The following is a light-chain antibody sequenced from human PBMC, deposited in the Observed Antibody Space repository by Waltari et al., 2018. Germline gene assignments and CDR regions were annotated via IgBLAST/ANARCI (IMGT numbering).Light chain of an antibody. CDR3: SSYTTSHTAYWV. CDR1: NRDIGGYKS. Sequence: QSALTHPASVSGSPGQSITISCSGTNRDIGGYKSVSWSQQHPGKAPKLIIYDVTNRPSGISHRFSGSKSGITASLTISGLQAEDEGDYYCSSYTTSHTAYWVFGGGTRLTVL. V-gene: IGLV2-14*03. CDR2: DVT. J-gene: IGLJ3*02.